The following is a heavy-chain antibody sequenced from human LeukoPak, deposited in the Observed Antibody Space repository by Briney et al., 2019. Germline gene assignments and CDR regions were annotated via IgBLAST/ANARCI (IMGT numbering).Heavy chain of an antibody. V-gene: IGHV3-48*01. CDR1: GFTFSSYS. CDR3: ARLSAGTMIVVGGDAFDI. CDR2: ISSSSSTI. J-gene: IGHJ3*02. D-gene: IGHD3-22*01. Sequence: GGSLRLSCAASGFTFSSYSMNWVRQAPGKGLEWVSYISSSSSTIYYADSVEGRFTISRDNAKNSLYLQMNSLRAEDTAVYYCARLSAGTMIVVGGDAFDIWGQGTMVTVSS.